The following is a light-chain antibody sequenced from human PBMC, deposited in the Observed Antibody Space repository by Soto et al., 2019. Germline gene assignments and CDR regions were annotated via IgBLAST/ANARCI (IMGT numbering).Light chain of an antibody. CDR2: VAS. J-gene: IGKJ1*01. V-gene: IGKV3-15*01. CDR3: QQYKDWPPR. CDR1: QSVSSY. Sequence: EMVMTQSPATLSVSPGERVTLSCRASQSVSSYLAWYQQKPGHPPRLLIYVASIRAACIPARFSGSGSGTEFTLTISSLQSADFAIYYCQQYKDWPPRFVQGTKVEIK.